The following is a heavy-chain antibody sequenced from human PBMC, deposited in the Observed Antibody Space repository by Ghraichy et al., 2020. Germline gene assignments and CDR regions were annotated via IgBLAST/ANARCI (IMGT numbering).Heavy chain of an antibody. Sequence: GESLNISCAASGFTLSDYWMNWVRQAPGKGPEWVAIIKQDGSEKHYVDSVKGRFTISRDKAKNSLHLQMNSLRVDDTAVYYCARASGWVIDYWGQGNLVTVSS. CDR1: GFTLSDYW. D-gene: IGHD2-21*01. CDR2: IKQDGSEK. V-gene: IGHV3-7*04. CDR3: ARASGWVIDY. J-gene: IGHJ4*02.